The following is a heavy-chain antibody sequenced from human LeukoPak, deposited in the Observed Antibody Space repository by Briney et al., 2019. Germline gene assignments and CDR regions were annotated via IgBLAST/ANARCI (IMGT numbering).Heavy chain of an antibody. J-gene: IGHJ6*04. V-gene: IGHV3-30*18. D-gene: IGHD3-10*02. CDR3: AELGITMIGGV. CDR1: GFTFSSYG. CDR2: ISYDGSNK. Sequence: GGSLRLSCAASGFTFSSYGIHWVRQAPGKGLEWVAIISYDGSNKYYADSVKGRFTISRDNSKNTLYLQMNSLRAEHTAVYYCAELGITMIGGVWGKGNTVTISS.